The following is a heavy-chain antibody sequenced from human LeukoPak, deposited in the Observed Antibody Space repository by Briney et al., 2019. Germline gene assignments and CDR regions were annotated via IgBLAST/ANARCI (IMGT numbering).Heavy chain of an antibody. CDR2: ISDDGSKG. CDR1: GFTFSSYG. J-gene: IGHJ4*02. V-gene: IGHV3-30*18. D-gene: IGHD2-21*01. CDR3: AKDYNRGLPDY. Sequence: RPGGSLRLSCAASGFTFSSYGMHWVRQAPDKGLEWVAVISDDGSKGYYADSVKGRFTISRENSKNVLYLQMSSLRAEDTAVYYCAKDYNRGLPDYWGQGTLVIVSS.